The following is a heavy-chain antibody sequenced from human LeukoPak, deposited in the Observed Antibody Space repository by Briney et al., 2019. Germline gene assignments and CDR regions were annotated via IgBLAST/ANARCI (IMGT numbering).Heavy chain of an antibody. CDR1: GGYISSYY. Sequence: SETLSLTCTVSGGYISSYYWSWIRQPAGKGLEWIGRIYTSGSTNYNPSLKGRVTISVDTSKNQFSLKLSSVTAADTAVYYCARRSRLGGSGSYRPFDYWGQGTLVTVSS. CDR2: IYTSGST. J-gene: IGHJ4*02. V-gene: IGHV4-4*07. D-gene: IGHD3-10*01. CDR3: ARRSRLGGSGSYRPFDY.